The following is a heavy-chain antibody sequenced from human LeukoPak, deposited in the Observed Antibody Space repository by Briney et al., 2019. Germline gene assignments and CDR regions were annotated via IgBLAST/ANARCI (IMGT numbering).Heavy chain of an antibody. D-gene: IGHD5-12*01. CDR2: ISYDGSNK. CDR3: AKGRGVATI. Sequence: GGSLRLSCAASGFTFSSYGVHWVRQAPGKGLEWVAVISYDGSNKYYADSVKGRFTISRDNSKNTLYLQMNSLRAEDTAVYYCAKGRGVATIWGQGTLVTVSS. CDR1: GFTFSSYG. J-gene: IGHJ4*02. V-gene: IGHV3-30*18.